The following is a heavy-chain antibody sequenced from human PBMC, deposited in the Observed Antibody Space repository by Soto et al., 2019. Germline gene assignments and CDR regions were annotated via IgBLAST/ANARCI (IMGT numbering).Heavy chain of an antibody. CDR1: GGSISSYY. V-gene: IGHV4-59*01. CDR3: AREGLSRGFYFDY. CDR2: IYYSGST. Sequence: SETLSLTCTVSGGSISSYYWSWIRQPPGKGLEWIGYIYYSGSTNYNPSLKSRVTISVDTSKNQFSLKLSSVTAADTAVYYCAREGLSRGFYFDYWGQGTLVTV. J-gene: IGHJ4*02. D-gene: IGHD2-2*01.